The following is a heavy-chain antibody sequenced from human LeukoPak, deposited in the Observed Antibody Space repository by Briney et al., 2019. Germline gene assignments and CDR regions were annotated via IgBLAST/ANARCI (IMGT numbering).Heavy chain of an antibody. CDR1: GFTFSSYS. D-gene: IGHD3-22*01. V-gene: IGHV3-21*01. J-gene: IGHJ4*02. CDR3: ARGNYYDSSGSLDY. Sequence: PGGSLRLSCAASGFTFSSYSMNWVRQAPGKGLEWVSSISSSSSYMYYADSVKGRFTISRDNAKNSLYLQMTSLRAEDTAVYYCARGNYYDSSGSLDYWGQGTLVTVSS. CDR2: ISSSSSYM.